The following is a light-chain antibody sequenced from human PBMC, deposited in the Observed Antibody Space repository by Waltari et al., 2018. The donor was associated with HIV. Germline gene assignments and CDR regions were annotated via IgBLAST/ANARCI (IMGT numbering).Light chain of an antibody. CDR2: EDN. J-gene: IGLJ3*02. V-gene: IGLV6-57*01. Sequence: NFMLTQPHSVSESPGKTVTISCTRSSGSIASYYVHWYQQRPGSSPTAVIYEDNQRPAGVPDRFSGSIDSSSNSASLTLSGLKTEDEADDCCHSYDSSNRVFGGGTKLSVL. CDR3: HSYDSSNRV. CDR1: SGSIASYY.